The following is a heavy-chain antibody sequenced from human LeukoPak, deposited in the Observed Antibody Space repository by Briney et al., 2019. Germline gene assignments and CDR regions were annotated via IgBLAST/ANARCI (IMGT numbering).Heavy chain of an antibody. J-gene: IGHJ5*02. Sequence: GIIPIFGTANYAQKFQGRVTITTDESTSTAYMELSSLRSEDTAVYYCARRGYSYGLGPFDPWGQGTLVTVSS. D-gene: IGHD5-18*01. CDR3: ARRGYSYGLGPFDP. V-gene: IGHV1-69*05. CDR2: IIPIFGTA.